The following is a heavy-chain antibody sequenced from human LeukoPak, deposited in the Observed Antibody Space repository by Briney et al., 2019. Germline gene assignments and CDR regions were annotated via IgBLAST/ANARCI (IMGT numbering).Heavy chain of an antibody. Sequence: LEGSLRLSCAASGFPFTNYAMNWVRQAPWKGLHWVSTISGRGDYTYYADSVKGRFTISRDNSKNTLYLQMNSLRAEDTAVYYCAKGYTYGSDWGQGTLVTVSS. J-gene: IGHJ4*02. D-gene: IGHD5-18*01. V-gene: IGHV3-23*01. CDR2: ISGRGDYT. CDR3: AKGYTYGSD. CDR1: GFPFTNYA.